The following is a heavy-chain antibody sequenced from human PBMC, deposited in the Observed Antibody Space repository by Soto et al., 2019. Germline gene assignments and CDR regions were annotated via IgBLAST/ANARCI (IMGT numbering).Heavy chain of an antibody. D-gene: IGHD3-10*01. CDR1: GGTFSSYA. CDR2: IIPIFGTA. V-gene: IGHV1-69*01. Sequence: QVQLVQSGAEVKKPGSSVKVSCKASGGTFSSYAISWVRQAPGQGLEWMGGIIPIFGTANYAQKFQGRVTITADESTSTAYMELSSLRSEDTAVYYCARAGRYYGSGSYNGAGHYWGQGTLVTVSS. CDR3: ARAGRYYGSGSYNGAGHY. J-gene: IGHJ4*02.